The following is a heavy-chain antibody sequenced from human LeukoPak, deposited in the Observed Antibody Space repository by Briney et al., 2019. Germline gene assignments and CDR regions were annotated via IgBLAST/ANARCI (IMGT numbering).Heavy chain of an antibody. CDR2: TRNKANSYTT. D-gene: IGHD3-16*01. Sequence: GGSLRLSCAASGFTLSDHDMDWVRQAPGQGLEWVGRTRNKANSYTTEYAASVKGRFTISRADSKNSLYLQMNSLKTEDTAVYYCVREVRGSRSFDYWGQGTLVTVSS. CDR3: VREVRGSRSFDY. J-gene: IGHJ4*02. CDR1: GFTLSDHD. V-gene: IGHV3-72*01.